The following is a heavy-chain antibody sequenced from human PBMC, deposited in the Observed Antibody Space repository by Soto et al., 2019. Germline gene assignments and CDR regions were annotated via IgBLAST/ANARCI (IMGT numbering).Heavy chain of an antibody. CDR2: ISYDGSNK. J-gene: IGHJ6*03. CDR3: AKVIQGYYYYIDF. CDR1: GFTFSSYG. V-gene: IGHV3-30*18. Sequence: QVQLVESGGGVVQPGRSLRLSCAASGFTFSSYGMHWVRQAPGKGLEWVAVISYDGSNKYYADSVKGRFTISRDNSKNTLYLQMNSLRAEDTAVYYCAKVIQGYYYYIDFWGKGTTVTVSS.